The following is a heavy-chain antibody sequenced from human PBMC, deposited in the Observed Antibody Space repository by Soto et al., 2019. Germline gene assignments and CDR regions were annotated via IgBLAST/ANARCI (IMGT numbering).Heavy chain of an antibody. D-gene: IGHD6-13*01. CDR2: INHGGST. Sequence: QVQLQQWGAGLLKPSETLSLTCPVYGGSFSDYSWSWVHQPPGKGLEWIGEINHGGSTMYNPSLKSRVTISVDTSKNQFSLKITSLTAADTAVYYCARDEGGSSWADLDHWGQGALVIVSS. CDR3: ARDEGGSSWADLDH. V-gene: IGHV4-34*01. CDR1: GGSFSDYS. J-gene: IGHJ4*02.